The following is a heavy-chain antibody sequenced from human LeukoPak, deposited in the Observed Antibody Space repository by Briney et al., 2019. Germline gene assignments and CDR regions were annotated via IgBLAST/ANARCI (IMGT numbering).Heavy chain of an antibody. CDR2: ISWNSGSI. J-gene: IGHJ4*02. D-gene: IGHD3-22*01. CDR1: GFTFDDYA. Sequence: GGSLRLSCAASGFTFDDYAMPWVRQAPGKGLEWVSGISWNSGSIGYADSVKGRFTISRDNAKNSLYLQMNSLRAEDTALYYCAKAPYDSTQYDYWGQGTLVTVSS. V-gene: IGHV3-9*01. CDR3: AKAPYDSTQYDY.